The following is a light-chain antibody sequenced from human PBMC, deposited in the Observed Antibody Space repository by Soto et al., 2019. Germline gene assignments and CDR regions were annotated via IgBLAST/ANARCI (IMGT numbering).Light chain of an antibody. J-gene: IGKJ2*01. CDR3: MPALQTRYT. Sequence: DIVMTQSPLSLPVTPGEPASISCRSSQSLLHSNGYNYLDWYLQKPGQSPQLLIYLGSNRASGVPDRFSGSGSGTDFTLKISRVEAEDVGVYYCMPALQTRYTFGQGTKLQIK. CDR1: QSLLHSNGYNY. CDR2: LGS. V-gene: IGKV2-28*01.